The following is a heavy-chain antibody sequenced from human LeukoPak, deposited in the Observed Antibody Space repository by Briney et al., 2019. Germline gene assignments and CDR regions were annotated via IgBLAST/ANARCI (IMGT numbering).Heavy chain of an antibody. Sequence: GGSLRLSCVASGFIVSSDYMSWVRQAPGKGLEWVSVIYSGGRTYYADSVKGRFTISRDNSKSTLYLQMNSLRAEDTAVYYCARGNSGSSYVEYYYGMDVWGQGTTVTVSS. CDR1: GFIVSSDY. V-gene: IGHV3-53*01. CDR3: ARGNSGSSYVEYYYGMDV. D-gene: IGHD1-26*01. J-gene: IGHJ6*02. CDR2: IYSGGRT.